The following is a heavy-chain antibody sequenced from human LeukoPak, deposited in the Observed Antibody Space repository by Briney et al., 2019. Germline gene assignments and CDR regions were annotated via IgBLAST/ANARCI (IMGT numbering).Heavy chain of an antibody. CDR2: IYHRGST. Sequence: SETLSLTCNVSGASISSYYWSWIRQPPGKGLEWIGHIYHRGSTNYNPSFKSRVTISIDESKTQFSLRLNSVTAADTAVYYCARAGIAAAGPNDPWGQGTLVTVSS. CDR1: GASISSYY. D-gene: IGHD6-13*01. J-gene: IGHJ5*02. CDR3: ARAGIAAAGPNDP. V-gene: IGHV4-59*01.